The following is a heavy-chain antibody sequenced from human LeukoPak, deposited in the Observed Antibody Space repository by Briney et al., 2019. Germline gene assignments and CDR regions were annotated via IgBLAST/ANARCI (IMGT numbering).Heavy chain of an antibody. V-gene: IGHV3-48*01. CDR1: GFTFSGYS. D-gene: IGHD6-13*01. CDR2: ISSSSINI. Sequence: PGGSLRLSCATSGFTFSGYSMNWVRQAPGKGLEWISYISSSSINIHYGDSVKGRFTISRDNAENSLYLQMNSLRAGDTAVYYCARGGRGSSWFDNWGQGTLVTVSS. CDR3: ARGGRGSSWFDN. J-gene: IGHJ4*02.